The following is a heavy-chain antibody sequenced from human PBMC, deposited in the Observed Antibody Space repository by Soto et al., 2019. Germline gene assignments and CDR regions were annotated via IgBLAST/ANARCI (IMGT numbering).Heavy chain of an antibody. V-gene: IGHV3-21*01. CDR1: GFTFSSYS. J-gene: IGHJ5*02. Sequence: GGSLRLSCAASGFTFSSYSMNWVRQAPGKGLEWVSSISSSSSYIYYADSVKGRFTISRDNAKNSLYLQMNSLRAEDTAVYYCARDASSSTLGCFDPWGQGTLVTVSS. CDR2: ISSSSSYI. D-gene: IGHD3-16*01. CDR3: ARDASSSTLGCFDP.